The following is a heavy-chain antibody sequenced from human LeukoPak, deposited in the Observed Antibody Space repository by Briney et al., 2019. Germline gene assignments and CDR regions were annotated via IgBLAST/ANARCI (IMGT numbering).Heavy chain of an antibody. D-gene: IGHD3-3*01. CDR1: GYSISSASY. CDR2: IYHSGSP. J-gene: IGHJ4*02. CDR3: ARPISSQGYFGVVID. V-gene: IGHV4-38-2*01. Sequence: LETLSLTCAVSGYSISSASYWGWIRQPPGKGLEWVGNIYHSGSPYYNPSLKSRVTISVDPSKNQFSLKLSSVPAADTAVYYCARPISSQGYFGVVIDWGQGTLVSVSS.